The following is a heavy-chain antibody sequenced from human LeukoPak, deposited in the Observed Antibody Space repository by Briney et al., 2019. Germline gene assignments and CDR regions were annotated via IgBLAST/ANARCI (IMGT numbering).Heavy chain of an antibody. CDR3: ARDESGSSGWYYYYYYYMDV. D-gene: IGHD6-19*01. CDR1: GFTFSSYS. V-gene: IGHV3-21*01. J-gene: IGHJ6*03. CDR2: ISSSSSYI. Sequence: GGSLRLSCAASGFTFSSYSMNWVRQAPGKGLEWVSSISSSSSYIYYADSVKGRFTISRDNAKNSLYLQMNGLRAEDTAVYYCARDESGSSGWYYYYYYYMDVWGKGTTVTISS.